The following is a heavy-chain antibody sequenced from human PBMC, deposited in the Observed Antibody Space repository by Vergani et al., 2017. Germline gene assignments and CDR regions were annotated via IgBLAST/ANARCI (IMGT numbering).Heavy chain of an antibody. Sequence: EVQLVESGGGLVQPGGSLRLSCAASGFTFSSYEMNWVRQAPGKGLEWVSYISSSGSTIYYADYVKGRFTISRDNAKNSLYLQMNSLRAEDTAVYYFATLGDIVVVVAATPPNNWFDPWGQGTLVTVSS. J-gene: IGHJ5*02. CDR1: GFTFSSYE. CDR3: ATLGDIVVVVAATPPNNWFDP. V-gene: IGHV3-48*03. CDR2: ISSSGSTI. D-gene: IGHD2-15*01.